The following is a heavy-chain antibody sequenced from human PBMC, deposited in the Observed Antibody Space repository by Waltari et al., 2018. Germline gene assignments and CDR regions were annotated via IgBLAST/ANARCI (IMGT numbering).Heavy chain of an antibody. J-gene: IGHJ6*03. V-gene: IGHV4-31*03. CDR1: GGSISSGGSY. D-gene: IGHD6-13*01. CDR3: ARDAAAAGTGEDYYYYMDV. Sequence: QVQLQESGPGLVKPSQTLSLTCTVSGGSISSGGSYWRWIRQHPGKGLEWIGYIYYSGSTYYNPSLKSRVTISVDTSKNQFSLKLSSVTAADTAVYYCARDAAAAGTGEDYYYYMDVWGKGTTVTVSS. CDR2: IYYSGST.